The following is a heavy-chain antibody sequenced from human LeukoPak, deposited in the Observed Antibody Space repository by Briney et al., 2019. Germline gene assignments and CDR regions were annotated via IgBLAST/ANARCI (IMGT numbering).Heavy chain of an antibody. D-gene: IGHD2-15*01. Sequence: PGGSLRLSCAASGFTFSSYVMSWVRQAPGKGLEWVSAISGSGGSTYYPDSVKGRFTITRDNSKNTLYLQMGSLRAEDMAVYFCARGGGYCSDTRCYGIDYWGQGTLVTVSS. J-gene: IGHJ4*02. CDR3: ARGGGYCSDTRCYGIDY. CDR1: GFTFSSYV. V-gene: IGHV3-23*01. CDR2: ISGSGGST.